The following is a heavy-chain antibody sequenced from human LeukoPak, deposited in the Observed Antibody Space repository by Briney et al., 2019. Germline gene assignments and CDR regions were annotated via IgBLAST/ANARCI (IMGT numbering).Heavy chain of an antibody. V-gene: IGHV3-7*03. D-gene: IGHD2-21*02. Sequence: GGSLRLSCAASGFTFTTYWMSWVRQAPGKGLEWGANINQYVSEKHYVDSVKGRFTISRDNAKNSLYLQMNSLKAEDTAVYYCVRDRPAYCGGDCYSLGLDYWGQGTLVTVSS. CDR2: INQYVSEK. J-gene: IGHJ4*02. CDR1: GFTFTTYW. CDR3: VRDRPAYCGGDCYSLGLDY.